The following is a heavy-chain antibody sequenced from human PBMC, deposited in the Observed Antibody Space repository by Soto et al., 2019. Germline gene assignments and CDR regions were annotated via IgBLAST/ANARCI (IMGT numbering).Heavy chain of an antibody. D-gene: IGHD6-19*01. J-gene: IGHJ6*02. Sequence: GSLRLSCAASGFTFRSYTMHWVRQAPGKGLEWVAVISYDGSNKYYADSVKGRLTISRDNSKNTLYLQMNSLRAEDTAVYYCARDCIAVAGTECYYYGMDVWGQGTTVTVSS. CDR1: GFTFRSYT. CDR2: ISYDGSNK. V-gene: IGHV3-30-3*01. CDR3: ARDCIAVAGTECYYYGMDV.